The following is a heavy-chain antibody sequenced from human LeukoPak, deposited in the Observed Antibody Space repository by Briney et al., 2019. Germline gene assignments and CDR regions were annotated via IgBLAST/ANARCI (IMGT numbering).Heavy chain of an antibody. CDR3: LRDGVDGQWLMRAN. CDR2: ISSSSSTI. Sequence: GGSLRLSCAASGFTFSNYRMNWVRQAPGKGLEWVSYISSSSSTINYADSVKGRFTISRDNAQNSLYLEMSSLRDEDTAVYYCLRDGVDGQWLMRANWGQGTLVTVSS. D-gene: IGHD6-19*01. V-gene: IGHV3-48*02. CDR1: GFTFSNYR. J-gene: IGHJ4*02.